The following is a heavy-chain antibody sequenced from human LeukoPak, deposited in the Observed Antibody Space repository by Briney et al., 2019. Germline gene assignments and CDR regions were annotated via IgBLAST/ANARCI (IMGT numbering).Heavy chain of an antibody. CDR3: ARTQSQSGRYRYYFGY. D-gene: IGHD1-26*01. V-gene: IGHV4-61*08. Sequence: SETLSLTCTVSGASVGSAGYYWSWIRQPPGGGLEWIGYIYYIRNTNYNPSLKSRVTMSLDPSKNQFSLKLNSVTAADTAVYYCARTQSQSGRYRYYFGYWGQGTLVTVSS. CDR1: GASVGSAGYY. J-gene: IGHJ4*02. CDR2: IYYIRNT.